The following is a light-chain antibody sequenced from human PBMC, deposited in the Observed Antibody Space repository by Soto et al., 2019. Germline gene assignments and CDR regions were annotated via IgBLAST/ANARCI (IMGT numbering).Light chain of an antibody. J-gene: IGKJ5*01. V-gene: IGKV3-20*01. CDR1: QSLTNSF. Sequence: EFVLTQSPGTLSLSPGERATLSFRASQSLTNSFIAWYQQRPGQAPRLLIYDTSSRASGIPDGFSGSGSGTDFTLTISRLETEDFAVFYCQQYGTSEIIFGQGTRLEIK. CDR3: QQYGTSEII. CDR2: DTS.